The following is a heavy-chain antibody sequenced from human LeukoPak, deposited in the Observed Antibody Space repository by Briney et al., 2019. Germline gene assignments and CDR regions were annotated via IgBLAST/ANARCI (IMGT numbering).Heavy chain of an antibody. CDR2: IIPIFGTA. Sequence: GASVKVSCKVSGGTFSSYAISWVRQAPGQGLEWMGGIIPIFGTANYAQKFQGRVTITADESTSTAYMELSSLRSEDTAVYYCAVPQGSGSYYWPVDYWGQGTLVTVSS. D-gene: IGHD3-10*01. J-gene: IGHJ4*02. V-gene: IGHV1-69*01. CDR1: GGTFSSYA. CDR3: AVPQGSGSYYWPVDY.